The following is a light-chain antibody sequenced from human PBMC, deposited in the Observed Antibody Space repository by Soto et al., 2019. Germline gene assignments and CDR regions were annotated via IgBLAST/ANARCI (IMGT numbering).Light chain of an antibody. Sequence: IQMTQSPSTLSASVGDRVTITCRASQTISTSLAWYQQKPGKAPKLLIYRASNLGSGVPSRFSGSGSGTEFTLTISSLQPDDFATYYCQQYNTYSRTFGQRTKVDIK. CDR3: QQYNTYSRT. J-gene: IGKJ1*01. V-gene: IGKV1-5*03. CDR2: RAS. CDR1: QTISTS.